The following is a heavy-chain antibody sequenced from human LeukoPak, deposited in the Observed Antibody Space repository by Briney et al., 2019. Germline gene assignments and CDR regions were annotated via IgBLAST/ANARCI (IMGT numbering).Heavy chain of an antibody. CDR1: GYTFTVYY. D-gene: IGHD3-10*01. CDR2: TNPNSDGT. V-gene: IGHV1-2*02. CDR3: ARVGYFYGSGSQTGGYLDY. Sequence: ASVTVCFTAAGYTFTVYYMHWHRQAPGQGSERMGWTNPNSDGTNYAQKFQGRGTITSATSISTAYMELSSLTFDDTAIYYCARVGYFYGSGSQTGGYLDYWGQGTLVTVSS. J-gene: IGHJ4*02.